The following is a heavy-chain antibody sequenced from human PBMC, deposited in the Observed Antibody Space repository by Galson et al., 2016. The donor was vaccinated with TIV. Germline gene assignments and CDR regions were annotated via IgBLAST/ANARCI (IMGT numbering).Heavy chain of an antibody. V-gene: IGHV6-1*01. CDR1: GDSVSSNSAA. J-gene: IGHJ4*02. D-gene: IGHD6-13*01. CDR3: ARASSSWLITVHLDY. CDR2: TYYRSEWYN. Sequence: CAISGDSVSSNSAAWNWIRQSPSRGLEWLGRTYYRSEWYNDYAASVKSRITINPDTSKKQFSLQLNSVTPEDTAVYYCARASSSWLITVHLDYWGQGTLVTVSS.